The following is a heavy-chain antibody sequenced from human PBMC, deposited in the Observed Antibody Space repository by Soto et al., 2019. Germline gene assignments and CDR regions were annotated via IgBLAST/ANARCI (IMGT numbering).Heavy chain of an antibody. CDR3: GRIPYTSASFDY. V-gene: IGHV4-59*02. CDR1: GFSVSSTY. D-gene: IGHD3-16*01. CDR2: VYDSGST. J-gene: IGHJ4*02. Sequence: PSETLSLTCSVSGFSVSSTYWGWIRQSPGKGLEWIGYVYDSGSTNYSPSLKSRVTISVGTSKNQFFLRLRSVTAADTAVYYCGRIPYTSASFDYWGQGNLVTVSS.